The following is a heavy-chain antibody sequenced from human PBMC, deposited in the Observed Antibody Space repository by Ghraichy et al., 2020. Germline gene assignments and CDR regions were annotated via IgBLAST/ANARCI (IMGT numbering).Heavy chain of an antibody. V-gene: IGHV4-39*01. CDR1: GGANSRPPDK. J-gene: IGHJ3*02. CDR2: MFYTGST. Sequence: SETLSLTCTFSGGANSRPPDKCSWIGCPPVIGLERLGTMFYTGSTSYNSSLRSRVTISVDTSKNQFSLKLNSVTAADTAVYYCAMRYYDFWSGYASFDIWGQGTMVTVSS. CDR3: AMRYYDFWSGYASFDI. D-gene: IGHD3-3*01.